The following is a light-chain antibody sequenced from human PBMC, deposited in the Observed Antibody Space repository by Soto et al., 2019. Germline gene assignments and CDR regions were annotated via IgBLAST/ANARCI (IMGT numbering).Light chain of an antibody. CDR3: QHSFNIPYT. CDR1: QTISTY. CDR2: AAA. Sequence: DIQMTQSPSSLSAYVGDRVTITCRASQTISTYLNWYQQNPGKAPKLLIYAAANLQSGVPSRFSGSGSGTDFTLTINSLQPEDFATYYCQHSFNIPYTFGQGTKLEIK. J-gene: IGKJ2*01. V-gene: IGKV1-39*01.